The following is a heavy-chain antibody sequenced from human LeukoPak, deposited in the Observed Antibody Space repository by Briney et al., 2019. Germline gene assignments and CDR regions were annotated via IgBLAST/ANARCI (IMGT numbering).Heavy chain of an antibody. J-gene: IGHJ4*02. V-gene: IGHV3-21*03. CDR3: AKDYVWSCDY. Sequence: PGGSLRLSCAASGFTFSSYSMNWVRQAPGKGLEVVSSISSSSSYIFYADSVKGRFTISRDNDKNSLSLQINSVRGEDTAVYYCAKDYVWSCDYWGPGILVIVSS. CDR2: ISSSSSYI. D-gene: IGHD3-16*01. CDR1: GFTFSSYS.